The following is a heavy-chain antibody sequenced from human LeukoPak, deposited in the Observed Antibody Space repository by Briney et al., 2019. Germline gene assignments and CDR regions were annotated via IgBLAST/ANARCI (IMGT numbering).Heavy chain of an antibody. CDR3: ARGVGLGDQRINWFNP. Sequence: ASVKVSCKASGYTFTSYGISWVRQAPGQGLEWMGWISAYNGNTNYAQKLQGRVTMTTDTSTSTAYMELRSLRSDDTAVYYCARGVGLGDQRINWFNPWGREPWSPSPQ. CDR2: ISAYNGNT. J-gene: IGHJ5*02. CDR1: GYTFTSYG. D-gene: IGHD3-16*01. V-gene: IGHV1-18*01.